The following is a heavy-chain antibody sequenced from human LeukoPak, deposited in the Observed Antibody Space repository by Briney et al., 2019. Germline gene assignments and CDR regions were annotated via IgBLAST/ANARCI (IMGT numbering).Heavy chain of an antibody. CDR2: INPNSGGT. V-gene: IGHV1-2*02. J-gene: IGHJ4*02. CDR1: GYTFTGYY. D-gene: IGHD1-26*01. Sequence: GASVKVSCKASGYTFTGYYMHWVRQAPGQGLEWMGWINPNSGGTNYAQKFQGRVTMTRDTSISTAYMELSRLRSDDTAVYYCARVLETRYSGSYFLFDYWGQGTLVTVSS. CDR3: ARVLETRYSGSYFLFDY.